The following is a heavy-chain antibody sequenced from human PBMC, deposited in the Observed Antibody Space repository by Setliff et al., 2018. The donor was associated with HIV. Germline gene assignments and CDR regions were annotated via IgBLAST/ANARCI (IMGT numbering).Heavy chain of an antibody. J-gene: IGHJ6*03. Sequence: SETLSLTCVVSGYSISSNNWWGWIRQPPGKGLEYIGYIYYTGSTYNNPSLKSRVTISVDTSKNQFSLKLSSVTAADTAVYYCARGRRSTSSYYYYYYMDVWGKGTTVTVSS. V-gene: IGHV4-28*03. CDR3: ARGRRSTSSYYYYYYMDV. CDR1: GYSISSNNW. CDR2: IYYTGST. D-gene: IGHD2-2*01.